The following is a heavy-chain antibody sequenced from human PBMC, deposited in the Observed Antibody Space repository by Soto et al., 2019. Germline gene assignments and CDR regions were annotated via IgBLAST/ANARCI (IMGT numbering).Heavy chain of an antibody. CDR3: ARDSLSIAVVVAATLGPFDY. J-gene: IGHJ4*02. Sequence: ASVKVSCKASGYTFTSYAMHWVRQAPGQRLEWMGWINAGNGNTKYSQKFQGRVTITRDTSASTAYMELSSLRSEDTAVYYCARDSLSIAVVVAATLGPFDYWGQGTLVTVSS. CDR2: INAGNGNT. D-gene: IGHD2-15*01. CDR1: GYTFTSYA. V-gene: IGHV1-3*01.